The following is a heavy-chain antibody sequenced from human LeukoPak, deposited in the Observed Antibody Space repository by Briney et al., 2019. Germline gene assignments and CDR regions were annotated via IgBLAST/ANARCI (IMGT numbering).Heavy chain of an antibody. D-gene: IGHD2-15*01. CDR3: ARARIGWFDP. J-gene: IGHJ5*02. CDR1: GGSITSTSYY. V-gene: IGHV4-39*07. Sequence: SETLSLTCTVSGGSITSTSYYWGWIRQPPGKGLEWIGSLYYSGSTYYNPSLRSRVTISVDTSKNQFSLRLSSVTAADTAVYYCARARIGWFDPWGQGTLVTVSS. CDR2: LYYSGST.